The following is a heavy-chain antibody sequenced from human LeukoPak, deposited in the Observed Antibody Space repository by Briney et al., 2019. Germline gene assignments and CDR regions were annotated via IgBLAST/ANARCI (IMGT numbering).Heavy chain of an antibody. Sequence: GGSLRLSCAASGFPFSSYAMYWVRHAPGKGLVWVSRVHGDGNNIRYADSVKGRFTIIRDNAKNTLSLQMNSLRPDDTAVYYCARARVGDPTDYWGQGALVTVSS. CDR2: VHGDGNNI. J-gene: IGHJ4*02. D-gene: IGHD1-26*01. CDR3: ARARVGDPTDY. V-gene: IGHV3-74*01. CDR1: GFPFSSYA.